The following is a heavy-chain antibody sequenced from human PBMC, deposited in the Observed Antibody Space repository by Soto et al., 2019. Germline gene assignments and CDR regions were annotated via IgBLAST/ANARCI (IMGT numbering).Heavy chain of an antibody. CDR1: GFPFSSYA. CDR2: VSGSGGST. CDR3: AKEEMATIGKVFFDY. V-gene: IGHV3-23*01. J-gene: IGHJ4*02. D-gene: IGHD5-12*01. Sequence: GGSMRLSCAASGFPFSSYAMSWVRQAPGKGLEWVSAVSGSGGSTYYADSVKGRFTISRDNSKNTLYLQMNSLRAEDTAVYYCAKEEMATIGKVFFDYWGQGTLVTVSS.